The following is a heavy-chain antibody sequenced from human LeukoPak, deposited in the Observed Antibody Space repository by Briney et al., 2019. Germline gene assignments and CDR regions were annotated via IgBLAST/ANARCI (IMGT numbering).Heavy chain of an antibody. CDR3: ARVGYDFWSGYYTVGAYYYYMDV. Sequence: SVKVSCKASGGTFSSYAISWVRQAPGQGLEWMGGIIPIFGTANYAQKFQGRVTITADKSTSTAYMELSSLRSEDTAVYYCARVGYDFWSGYYTVGAYYYYMDVWGKGTTVTVSS. CDR1: GGTFSSYA. J-gene: IGHJ6*03. V-gene: IGHV1-69*06. CDR2: IIPIFGTA. D-gene: IGHD3-3*01.